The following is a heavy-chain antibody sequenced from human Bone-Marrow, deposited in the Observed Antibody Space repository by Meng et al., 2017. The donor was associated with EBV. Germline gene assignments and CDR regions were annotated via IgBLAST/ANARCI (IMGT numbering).Heavy chain of an antibody. CDR2: IIPIFGTA. J-gene: IGHJ2*01. D-gene: IGHD3-10*01. V-gene: IGHV1-69*01. Sequence: QVQLVQSGAEVKKPGSALKVSCKASGGTFSSYAISWVRQAPGQGLEWMGVIIPIFGTANYAQKFQGRVTITADESTSTAYMELSSLRSEDTAVYYCARGGYGYGSGSTYWYFDIWGRGTLVTVSS. CDR1: GGTFSSYA. CDR3: ARGGYGYGSGSTYWYFDI.